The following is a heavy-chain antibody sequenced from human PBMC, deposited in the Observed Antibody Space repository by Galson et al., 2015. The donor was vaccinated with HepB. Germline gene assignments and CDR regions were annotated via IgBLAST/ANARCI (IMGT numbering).Heavy chain of an antibody. V-gene: IGHV1-2*06. D-gene: IGHD5-12*01. CDR2: INPNSGGT. CDR1: GYTFTGYY. Sequence: SVKVSCKASGYTFTGYYMHWVRQAPGQGLEWMGRINPNSGGTNYAQKFQGRVTMTRDTSISTAYMELSRLRSDDTAVYYCARGLTSRKIEATIRQTSYYFDYWGQGTLVTVSS. J-gene: IGHJ4*02. CDR3: ARGLTSRKIEATIRQTSYYFDY.